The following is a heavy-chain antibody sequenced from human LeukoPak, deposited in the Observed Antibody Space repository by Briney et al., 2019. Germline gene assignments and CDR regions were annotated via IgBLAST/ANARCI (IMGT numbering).Heavy chain of an antibody. CDR1: GYTFTCYY. V-gene: IGHV1-2*06. D-gene: IGHD4-17*01. Sequence: ASVKVSCKASGYTFTCYYMHWVRQAPGQGLEWMGRINHNSGGTNYAQKFQGRVTMTRATSISTAYMELRSLISEDTAVYYCAIIDSGDSRGWYFDLWGRGTLVTVSS. J-gene: IGHJ2*01. CDR3: AIIDSGDSRGWYFDL. CDR2: INHNSGGT.